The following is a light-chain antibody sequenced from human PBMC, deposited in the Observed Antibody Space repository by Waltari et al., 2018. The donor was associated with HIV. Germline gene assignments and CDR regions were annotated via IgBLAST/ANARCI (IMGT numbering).Light chain of an antibody. V-gene: IGLV3-25*03. J-gene: IGLJ3*02. CDR1: ALPKQY. CDR2: KDS. CDR3: QSADSSGTPWV. Sequence: SYELTQPPSVSVSPGQTARITCSGDALPKQYAYWYQQKPGQAPVLVIYKDSERPSGIPERFFGSSSGTTGTLTISGVQAEDEADYYCQSADSSGTPWVFGGGTKLTVL.